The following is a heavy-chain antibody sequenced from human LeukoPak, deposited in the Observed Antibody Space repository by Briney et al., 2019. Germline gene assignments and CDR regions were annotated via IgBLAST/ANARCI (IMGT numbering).Heavy chain of an antibody. J-gene: IGHJ4*02. Sequence: GGSLRLSCAASGFTFKNYALSWVRQAPGKGLEWVSGFSVNGRDTYYADFVKGRFTIARDIARNTLYLQMNSLRAEDTATYYCAKPGRTAAGLFDSWGQGTLVTVSS. CDR2: FSVNGRDT. CDR1: GFTFKNYA. D-gene: IGHD6-13*01. V-gene: IGHV3-23*01. CDR3: AKPGRTAAGLFDS.